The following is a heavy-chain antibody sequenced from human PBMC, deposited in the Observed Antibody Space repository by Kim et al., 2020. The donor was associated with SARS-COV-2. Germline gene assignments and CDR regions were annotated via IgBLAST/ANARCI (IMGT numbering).Heavy chain of an antibody. J-gene: IGHJ3*01. CDR2: ICHNGRAP. Sequence: GGSLRLSCAASGFTYSTYGMNWVRQAPGKGLEWVALICHNGRAPTYMDSVKGRFTISRDNPKNTMYLQMDSLRVEDTAVYYCARGPGSAGYLSAFDVWGQGTMVTVSS. CDR1: GFTYSTYG. V-gene: IGHV3-33*01. CDR3: ARGPGSAGYLSAFDV. D-gene: IGHD3-10*01.